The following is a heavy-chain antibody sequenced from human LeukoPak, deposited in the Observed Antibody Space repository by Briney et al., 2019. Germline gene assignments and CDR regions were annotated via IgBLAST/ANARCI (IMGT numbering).Heavy chain of an antibody. V-gene: IGHV3-21*01. CDR1: GFTFSSYN. J-gene: IGHJ4*02. CDR2: ITSSGSYI. CDR3: ARYSGTYRDY. D-gene: IGHD3-10*01. Sequence: GGSLRLSCAASGFTFSSYNMNWVRQAPGKGLEWVSSITSSGSYIFYADSVKGRFTISRDNAKNSLYLQMNSRGAEDTAIYYCARYSGTYRDYWGQGTLVTVSS.